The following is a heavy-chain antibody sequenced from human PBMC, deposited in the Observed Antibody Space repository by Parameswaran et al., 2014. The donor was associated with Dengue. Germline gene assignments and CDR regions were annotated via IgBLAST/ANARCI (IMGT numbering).Heavy chain of an antibody. Sequence: PGKGLEWVASIYYNGNTYYNPSLKSRVTISVDTSKNQFSLRVTSVTAADTAVYYCARRGRQGRAFDIWGQGTMVTVSS. CDR2: IYYNGNT. CDR3: ARRGRQGRAFDI. V-gene: IGHV4-39*01. J-gene: IGHJ3*02.